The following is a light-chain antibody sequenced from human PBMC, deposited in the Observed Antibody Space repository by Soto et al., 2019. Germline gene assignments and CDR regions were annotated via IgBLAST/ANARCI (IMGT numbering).Light chain of an antibody. J-gene: IGKJ2*01. CDR1: ESLFGF. Sequence: EIVMTQSPATLSASPGESVSLSCRASESLFGFLAWYQQKPGQAPRLLIYGVSTKATGVPARFSGSGSAADFTLTISSVQSDDSAVYYCQSYNDWPFVFGKGNKLEI. CDR3: QSYNDWPFV. CDR2: GVS. V-gene: IGKV3-15*01.